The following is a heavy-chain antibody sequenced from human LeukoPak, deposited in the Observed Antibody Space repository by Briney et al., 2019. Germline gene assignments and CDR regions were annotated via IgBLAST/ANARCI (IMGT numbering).Heavy chain of an antibody. J-gene: IGHJ6*03. Sequence: ASVKVSCKASGYTFTGYYMHWVRQAPGQGLEWMGGIIPIFGTANYAQKFQGRVTITADKSTSTAYMELSGLRSEDTAVYYCARVVRLYYYMDVWGKGTTVTVSS. CDR3: ARVVRLYYYMDV. V-gene: IGHV1-69*06. CDR2: IIPIFGTA. CDR1: GYTFTGYY. D-gene: IGHD1-1*01.